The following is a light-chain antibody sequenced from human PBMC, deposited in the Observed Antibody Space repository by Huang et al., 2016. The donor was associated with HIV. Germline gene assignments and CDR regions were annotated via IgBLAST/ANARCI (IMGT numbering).Light chain of an antibody. CDR2: AAS. Sequence: DIQMTQSPSSLSASVGDRVTITCRASQNIGRDLNWYQQKSGKAPKLLIYAASSLQRGVPSRFSGFGFGTDFTLTISSLQPEDFATYYCQQSYSITRYTFGQGTKVEIK. CDR3: QQSYSITRYT. V-gene: IGKV1-39*01. J-gene: IGKJ2*01. CDR1: QNIGRD.